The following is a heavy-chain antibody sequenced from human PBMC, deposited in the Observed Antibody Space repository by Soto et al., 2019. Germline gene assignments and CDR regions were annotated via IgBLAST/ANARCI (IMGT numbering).Heavy chain of an antibody. Sequence: QVQLQESGPGLVKPSQTLSLTCAVSGGSINSGDYFWAWIHQHPGKGLEWVGHISSSGSPYYNPSLKSRATMSVDTSKNQFALKLSSVTAADTAVYYCARWKSSSLLDYWGQGTLVTVSS. J-gene: IGHJ4*02. CDR1: GGSINSGDYF. D-gene: IGHD3-16*02. CDR3: ARWKSSSLLDY. CDR2: ISSSGSP. V-gene: IGHV4-31*11.